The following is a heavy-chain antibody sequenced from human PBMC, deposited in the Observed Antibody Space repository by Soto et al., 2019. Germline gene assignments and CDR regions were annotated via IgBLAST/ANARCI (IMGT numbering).Heavy chain of an antibody. CDR3: AASLPVVPAATLWYYYYYYMDV. J-gene: IGHJ6*03. D-gene: IGHD2-2*01. CDR2: IVVGSGNT. CDR1: GFTFTSSA. Sequence: SVKVSCKASGFTFTSSAMQWVRQARGQRLEWIGWIVVGSGNTNYAQKFQERVTITRDMSTSTAYMELSSLRSEDTAVYYCAASLPVVPAATLWYYYYYYMDVWGKGTTVTVSS. V-gene: IGHV1-58*02.